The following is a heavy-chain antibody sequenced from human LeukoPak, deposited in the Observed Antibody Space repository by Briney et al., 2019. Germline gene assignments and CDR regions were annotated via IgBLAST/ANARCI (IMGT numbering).Heavy chain of an antibody. J-gene: IGHJ2*01. D-gene: IGHD2-21*02. CDR1: GYTFISYG. Sequence: ASVKVSCKASGYTFISYGISWVRQAPGQGLEWMGWISGYNGNTNYAQNLQGRVTITTDTSTSTAYMELRSLRSDDSAVYYCARGLGVVTAQSEQPKPRYFDLWGRGTQVTVSS. CDR3: ARGLGVVTAQSEQPKPRYFDL. V-gene: IGHV1-18*01. CDR2: ISGYNGNT.